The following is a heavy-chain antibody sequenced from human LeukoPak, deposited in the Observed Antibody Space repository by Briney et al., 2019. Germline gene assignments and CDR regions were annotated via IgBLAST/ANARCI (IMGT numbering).Heavy chain of an antibody. V-gene: IGHV4-34*01. Sequence: SETLSLTCAVYGGSFSGYYWSWIRQPPGKGLEWIGEINHSGSTNYNPSLKSRVTISVDTSKNQFSLKLSSVTAADTAVYYCARRYDFWSGYYPYYFDYWGQGTLVTVSS. CDR1: GGSFSGYY. CDR3: ARRYDFWSGYYPYYFDY. J-gene: IGHJ4*02. CDR2: INHSGST. D-gene: IGHD3-3*01.